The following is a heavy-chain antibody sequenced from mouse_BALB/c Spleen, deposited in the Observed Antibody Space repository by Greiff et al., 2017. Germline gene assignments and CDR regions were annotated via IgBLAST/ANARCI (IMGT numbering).Heavy chain of an antibody. D-gene: IGHD3-1*01. V-gene: IGHV1-69*02. Sequence: QVQLQQPGAELVKPGAPVKQSCKASGYTFTSYWMNWVKQRPGRGLEWIGRIDPSDSETHYNQKFKDKATLTVDKSSSTAYIQLSSLTSEDSAVYYCARSSGYAWFAYWGQGTLVTVSA. J-gene: IGHJ3*01. CDR3: ARSSGYAWFAY. CDR1: GYTFTSYW. CDR2: IDPSDSET.